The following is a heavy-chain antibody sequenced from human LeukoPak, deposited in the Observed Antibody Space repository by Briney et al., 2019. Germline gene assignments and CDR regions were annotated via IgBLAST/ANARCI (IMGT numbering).Heavy chain of an antibody. J-gene: IGHJ4*02. CDR1: GFTFSGFA. D-gene: IGHD2-15*01. V-gene: IGHV3-23*01. Sequence: GSLRLSCAASGFTFSGFAMSWVRRTPGKGLEWVSGISGSGDNTLYADSVKGRFTISRDNSKNTLYLEMNSLRAEDTAVYYCARAIMKDIVVVVAATPIGYWGQGTLVTVSS. CDR2: ISGSGDNT. CDR3: ARAIMKDIVVVVAATPIGY.